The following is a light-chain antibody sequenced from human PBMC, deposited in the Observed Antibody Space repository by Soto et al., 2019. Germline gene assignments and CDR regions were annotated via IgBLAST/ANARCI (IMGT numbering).Light chain of an antibody. J-gene: IGKJ1*01. Sequence: EIVMTQSPATLSVSPGERATLSCRASQSVSSNLAWYQQKPGQAPRLLIYGASTRATGIPARFSGSGSGTDFTLTISRLEPEDFAVYYCQQYGSSRTFGLGTKVDIK. CDR1: QSVSSN. CDR2: GAS. V-gene: IGKV3-15*01. CDR3: QQYGSSRT.